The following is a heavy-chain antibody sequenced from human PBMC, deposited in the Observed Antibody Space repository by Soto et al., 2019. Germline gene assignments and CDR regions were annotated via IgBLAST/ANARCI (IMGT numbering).Heavy chain of an antibody. V-gene: IGHV3-74*01. Sequence: EVQLVESGGGLLQPGGSLRLSCAVSGSTFSNDWMHWVRQAPGKGLVWVSHINSDGSSTNYADFVKGRFTIARDNAKNRVYLQMNSLRAEDTAVYYCARDWSYSLDVWGQGTTVTVSS. CDR2: INSDGSST. CDR1: GSTFSNDW. J-gene: IGHJ6*02. CDR3: ARDWSYSLDV.